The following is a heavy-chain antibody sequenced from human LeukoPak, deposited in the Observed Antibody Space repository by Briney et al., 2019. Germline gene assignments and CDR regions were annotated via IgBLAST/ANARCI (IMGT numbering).Heavy chain of an antibody. CDR1: GGSSSSGDYY. Sequence: SETLSLTCTVSGGSSSSGDYYWSWIRQPPGKGLEWIAYIYYSGSTYYNPSLKSRVTISVDTSKNQFSLKLSSVTAADTAVYYCARGDTPDCSGGSCRIFDYWGQGTLVTVSS. D-gene: IGHD2-15*01. V-gene: IGHV4-30-4*01. J-gene: IGHJ4*02. CDR3: ARGDTPDCSGGSCRIFDY. CDR2: IYYSGST.